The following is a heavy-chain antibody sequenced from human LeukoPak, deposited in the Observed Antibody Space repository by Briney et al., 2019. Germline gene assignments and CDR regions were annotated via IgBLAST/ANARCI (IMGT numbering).Heavy chain of an antibody. Sequence: PGGSLRLSCAASGFTFSEYSMHWARHAPGKGLEWLSYMSSNSSTIYYADSVKGRFTISRDNAKNPLYLQINSLRDEDTAVYYCARGRSGSYCGRWSDPWGQGTLVTVSS. CDR1: GFTFSEYS. CDR2: MSSNSSTI. CDR3: ARGRSGSYCGRWSDP. D-gene: IGHD1-26*01. V-gene: IGHV3-48*02. J-gene: IGHJ5*02.